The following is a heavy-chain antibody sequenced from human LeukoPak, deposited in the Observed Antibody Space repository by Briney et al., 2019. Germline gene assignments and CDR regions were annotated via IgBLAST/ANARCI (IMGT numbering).Heavy chain of an antibody. V-gene: IGHV4-59*08. CDR1: GGSISSYY. Sequence: ASETLSLTCTVSGGSISSYYWSWIRQPPGKGLEWIGYIYYSGSTNYNPSLKSRVTISVDTSKNQFSLKLSSVTAADTAVYYCARSLLYYYDSSGYYYYYGMDVWGQGTTVTVSS. D-gene: IGHD3-22*01. CDR2: IYYSGST. J-gene: IGHJ6*02. CDR3: ARSLLYYYDSSGYYYYYGMDV.